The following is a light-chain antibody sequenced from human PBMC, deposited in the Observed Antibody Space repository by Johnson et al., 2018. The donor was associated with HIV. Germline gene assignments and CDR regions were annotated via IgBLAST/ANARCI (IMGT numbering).Light chain of an antibody. CDR1: SSNIGKNY. J-gene: IGLJ1*01. CDR2: YNH. CDR3: GTWDSSLRSYV. Sequence: QSVLTQPPSLSAAPGQKVTISCSGSSSNIGKNYVSWYQQLPGTAPKLLIFYNHKRPSGIPDRFSGSKSGTSATLGITGLQTGDEADYYCGTWDSSLRSYVFGTGTKVTVL. V-gene: IGLV1-51*01.